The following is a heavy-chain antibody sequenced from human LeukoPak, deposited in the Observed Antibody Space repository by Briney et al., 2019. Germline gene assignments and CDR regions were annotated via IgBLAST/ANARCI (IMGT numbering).Heavy chain of an antibody. J-gene: IGHJ5*02. CDR1: GFTFSSYE. D-gene: IGHD1-1*01. Sequence: GGSLRLSCAASGFTFSSYEMNWVRQAPGKGLEWVSYISSSGSTIYYADSVKGRFTISRDNAKNSLYLQMNSLRAEDTAVYYCARDYNWNDGWWFDPWGQGTLVTVSP. CDR3: ARDYNWNDGWWFDP. CDR2: ISSSGSTI. V-gene: IGHV3-48*03.